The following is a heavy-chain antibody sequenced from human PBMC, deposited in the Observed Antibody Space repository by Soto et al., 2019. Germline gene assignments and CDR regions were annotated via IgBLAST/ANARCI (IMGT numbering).Heavy chain of an antibody. CDR3: ARSGSYSWLPY. J-gene: IGHJ4*02. D-gene: IGHD1-26*01. CDR2: ISPSGDT. V-gene: IGHV3-23*01. CDR1: GFTFSSYA. Sequence: LRLSCAASGFTFSSYALSWVRQAPGRGLEWVSSISPSGDTYYADSVKGRFTLSRDNSKNTVYLQMNSLKAEDTALYFCARSGSYSWLPYWGQGTLVTVSS.